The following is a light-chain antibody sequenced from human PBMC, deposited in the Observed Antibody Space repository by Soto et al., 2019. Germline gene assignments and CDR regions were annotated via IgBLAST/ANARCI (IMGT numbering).Light chain of an antibody. V-gene: IGLV2-14*01. CDR1: SSDVGGYNY. CDR3: SSYTSSSTPRV. J-gene: IGLJ1*01. Sequence: QSALTQPASVSGSPGQSITISCTGTSSDVGGYNYGSWYQQHPGKAPKLMIYDVSNRPSGVSDRFSGSKSGNTASLTISGLQAEDEDDYYCSSYTSSSTPRVFGTGTQLTVL. CDR2: DVS.